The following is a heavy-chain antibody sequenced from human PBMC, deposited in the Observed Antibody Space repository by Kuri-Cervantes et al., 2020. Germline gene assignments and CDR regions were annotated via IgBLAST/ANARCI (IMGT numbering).Heavy chain of an antibody. J-gene: IGHJ6*03. CDR2: INHSGST. V-gene: IGHV4-34*01. Sequence: ESLKISCAVYGGSFSGYYWSWIRQPPGKGLEWIGEINHSGSTNYNPSLKSRVTISVDTSKNQFSLRLSSVTAADTAVYYCARDGAGYGSTHYYYMDVWGKGTTVTVSS. D-gene: IGHD3-10*01. CDR3: ARDGAGYGSTHYYYMDV. CDR1: GGSFSGYY.